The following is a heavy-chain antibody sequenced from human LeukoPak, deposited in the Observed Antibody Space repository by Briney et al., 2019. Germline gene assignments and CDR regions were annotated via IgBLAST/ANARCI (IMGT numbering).Heavy chain of an antibody. CDR2: ISPYNGNT. V-gene: IGHV1-18*01. CDR3: ARDGSFRCSSTSCYSGYYYYGMDV. J-gene: IGHJ6*02. CDR1: GYIFINYG. Sequence: ASVKVSCKASGYIFINYGITWVRQAPGQGLEWMGWISPYNGNTNYAQKLQGRVTMTTDTSTSTAYMELRSLRSDDTAVYYCARDGSFRCSSTSCYSGYYYYGMDVWGQGTTVTVSS. D-gene: IGHD2-2*01.